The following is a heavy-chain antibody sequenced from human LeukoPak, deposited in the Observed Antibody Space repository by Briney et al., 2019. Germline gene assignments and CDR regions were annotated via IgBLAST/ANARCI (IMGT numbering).Heavy chain of an antibody. J-gene: IGHJ3*02. CDR1: GGSMRNYY. CDR3: ARHQWVPAFDI. D-gene: IGHD1-26*01. Sequence: PSETLSLTCSVSGGSMRNYYWSWIRQAPGKGLEWIGYIYYSGNSNYNPSLKSRVTISIDTSKNQFSLKLSSVTAADTAVYYCARHQWVPAFDIWGQGTMVTVSS. V-gene: IGHV4-59*08. CDR2: IYYSGNS.